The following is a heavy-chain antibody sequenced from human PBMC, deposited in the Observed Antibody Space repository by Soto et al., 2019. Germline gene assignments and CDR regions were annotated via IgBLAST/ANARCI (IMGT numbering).Heavy chain of an antibody. V-gene: IGHV3-23*01. CDR1: GFPLSSYA. Sequence: PGGSLRLSCAASGFPLSSYAMSWVRQATGKGLEWVSAISGSGGSTYYADSVKGRFTISRDNSKNTLYLQMNSLRAEDTAVYYCAKDPLDDLEMATIGDYWGQGTLVTVSS. CDR2: ISGSGGST. J-gene: IGHJ4*02. CDR3: AKDPLDDLEMATIGDY. D-gene: IGHD5-12*01.